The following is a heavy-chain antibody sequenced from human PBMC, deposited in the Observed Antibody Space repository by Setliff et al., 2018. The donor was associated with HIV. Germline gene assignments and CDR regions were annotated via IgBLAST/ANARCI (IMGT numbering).Heavy chain of an antibody. CDR2: MIYGGDT. CDR3: ARPHSGRGGGAWFDP. D-gene: IGHD6-19*01. J-gene: IGHJ5*02. Sequence: SETLSLTCTVSGGSISSHYWTWIRQPPGKGLEWIASMIYGGDTWYNPSLKSRVTIYVDTANNEISLRLSSVTAEDTAVYRCARPHSGRGGGAWFDPWGQGIQVTVSS. V-gene: IGHV4-59*08. CDR1: GGSISSHY.